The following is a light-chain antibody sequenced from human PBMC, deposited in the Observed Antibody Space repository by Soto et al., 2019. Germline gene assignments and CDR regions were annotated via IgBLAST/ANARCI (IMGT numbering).Light chain of an antibody. CDR1: SSDVGGYNY. Sequence: QSVLTQPASVSGSPGQSITISCTGTSSDVGGYNYVSWYQQHPGKAPELMIYEVSNRPSGVSFRFSGSKSGNTASLTISGLQAEDEADYYCSSYTSRTTYVFGTGTKVTV. CDR2: EVS. J-gene: IGLJ1*01. V-gene: IGLV2-14*01. CDR3: SSYTSRTTYV.